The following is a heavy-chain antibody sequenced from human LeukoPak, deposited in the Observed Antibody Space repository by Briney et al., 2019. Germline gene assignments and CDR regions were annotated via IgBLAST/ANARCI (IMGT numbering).Heavy chain of an antibody. Sequence: GGSLRLSCAASGFTFSNAWMSWVRQAPGKGLEWVGRIKSKTDGGTTDYAAPVKGRFTISRDDSKNALYLQMNSLKTEDTAVYYCTTNVWNYDILTGYTSADYWGQGTLVTVSS. CDR2: IKSKTDGGTT. V-gene: IGHV3-15*01. D-gene: IGHD3-9*01. CDR1: GFTFSNAW. CDR3: TTNVWNYDILTGYTSADY. J-gene: IGHJ4*02.